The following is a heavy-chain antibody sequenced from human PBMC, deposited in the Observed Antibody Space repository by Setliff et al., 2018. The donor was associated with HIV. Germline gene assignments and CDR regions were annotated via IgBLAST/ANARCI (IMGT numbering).Heavy chain of an antibody. D-gene: IGHD3-22*01. V-gene: IGHV4-28*01. CDR2: IYYSGST. Sequence: PSETLSLTCAVSGYSISSSHWWGWIRQPPGKGLEWIGYIYYSGSTNYNPSLKSRVTISIDTSKNQFSLNLTSVTAADTAVYYCASRIYYYDSNNFLREEGFDPWGQGTLVTVSS. CDR3: ASRIYYYDSNNFLREEGFDP. J-gene: IGHJ5*02. CDR1: GYSISSSHW.